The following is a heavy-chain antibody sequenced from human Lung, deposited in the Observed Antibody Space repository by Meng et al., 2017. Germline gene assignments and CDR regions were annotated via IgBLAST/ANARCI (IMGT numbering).Heavy chain of an antibody. CDR2: INPNSGGT. Sequence: QGQLGQSGAEVKKPGASVKVSCKASGYTFTGYYMHWVRQAPGQGLEWMGWINPNSGGTNYAQKFQGRVTMTRDTSISTAYMELSRLRSDDTAVYYCARDRVGYNWNDEAFDIWGQGTMVTVSS. J-gene: IGHJ3*02. V-gene: IGHV1-2*02. D-gene: IGHD1-20*01. CDR1: GYTFTGYY. CDR3: ARDRVGYNWNDEAFDI.